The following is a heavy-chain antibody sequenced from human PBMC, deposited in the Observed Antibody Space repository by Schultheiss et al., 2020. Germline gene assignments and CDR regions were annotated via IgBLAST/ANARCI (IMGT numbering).Heavy chain of an antibody. CDR2: ISSDGSNK. CDR1: DFTFSNYA. CDR3: AKEYCSSTSCYRNDYYGMDV. D-gene: IGHD2-2*01. V-gene: IGHV3-30-3*01. Sequence: WGSLRLPCAASDFTFSNYAMHWVRQAPGKGLDWVAVISSDGSNKYYADSVKGRFTISRDNSQNTLHLQMNSLRTEDTAVYYCAKEYCSSTSCYRNDYYGMDVWGKGTTVTVSS. J-gene: IGHJ6*04.